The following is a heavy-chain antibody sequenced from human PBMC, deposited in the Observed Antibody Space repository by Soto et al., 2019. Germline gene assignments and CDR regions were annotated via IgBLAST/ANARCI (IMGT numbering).Heavy chain of an antibody. D-gene: IGHD1-26*01. Sequence: PSETLSLTCAVSGGSITSSNWCSRVRQPPGKGLEWIGEIYHSGSTNYNPSLKSRVTISVDKSKNQFSLKLSSVTAADTAVYYCARVSGSYYYGMDVWGQGTTVT. V-gene: IGHV4-4*02. CDR1: GGSITSSNW. CDR3: ARVSGSYYYGMDV. CDR2: IYHSGST. J-gene: IGHJ6*02.